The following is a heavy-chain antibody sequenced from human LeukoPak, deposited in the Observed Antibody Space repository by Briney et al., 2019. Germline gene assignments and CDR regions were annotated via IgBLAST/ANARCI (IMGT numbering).Heavy chain of an antibody. V-gene: IGHV1-18*01. CDR1: GYTFTSYG. D-gene: IGHD3-9*01. J-gene: IGHJ4*02. CDR3: ARDRRDILTGYYTDFDY. CDR2: ISAYNGNT. Sequence: ASVKVSCKASGYTFTSYGIGWVRQAPGQGLEWMGWISAYNGNTNYAQKLQGRVTMTTDTSTSTAYMELRSLRSDDTAVYYCARDRRDILTGYYTDFDYWGQGTLVTVSS.